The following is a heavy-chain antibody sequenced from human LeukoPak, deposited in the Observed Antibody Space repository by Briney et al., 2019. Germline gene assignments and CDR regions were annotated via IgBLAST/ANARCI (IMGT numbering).Heavy chain of an antibody. CDR1: GGSLSGYY. CDR2: INHSGST. Sequence: PSETLSLTCAVYGGSLSGYYWSWIRQPPGKGLEWIGEINHSGSTNYNPSLKSRVTISVDTSKNQFSLKLSSVTAADTAVYYCARGQMATIYGYWGQGTLVTVSS. J-gene: IGHJ4*02. D-gene: IGHD5-24*01. CDR3: ARGQMATIYGY. V-gene: IGHV4-34*01.